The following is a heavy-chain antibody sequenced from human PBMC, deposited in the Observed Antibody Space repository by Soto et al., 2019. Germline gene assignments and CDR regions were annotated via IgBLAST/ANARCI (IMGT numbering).Heavy chain of an antibody. D-gene: IGHD6-6*01. J-gene: IGHJ5*02. CDR1: GDSINTSNW. CDR3: GREVAARPNWFDP. V-gene: IGHV4-4*02. Sequence: SETLSLTCAVSGDSINTSNWWIWVRQSPGKGLEWIGEVYHTGSANYNPSLKSRVTISIDTSKNQFSLKMTSVTAADTAIYYCGREVAARPNWFDPWGQGTLVTSPQ. CDR2: VYHTGSA.